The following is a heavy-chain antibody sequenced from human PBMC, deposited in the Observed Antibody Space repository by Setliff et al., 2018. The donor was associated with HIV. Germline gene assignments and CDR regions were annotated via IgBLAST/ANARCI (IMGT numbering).Heavy chain of an antibody. V-gene: IGHV4-31*03. Sequence: PSETLSLTCTVSGGSISSGGYYWSWIRQHPGKGLEWIGYIYYSGSTYYNPSLKSRVTISVDTSKNQFSLKLSSVTAADTAMYFCARHSPSDYWGQGTLVTVSS. CDR2: IYYSGST. CDR1: GGSISSGGYY. J-gene: IGHJ4*02. CDR3: ARHSPSDY.